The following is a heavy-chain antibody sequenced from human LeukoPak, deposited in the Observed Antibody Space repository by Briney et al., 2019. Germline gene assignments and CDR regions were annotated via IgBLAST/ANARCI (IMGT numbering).Heavy chain of an antibody. V-gene: IGHV3-23*01. CDR1: GFTFSSYA. D-gene: IGHD6-13*01. CDR2: ISGSGGST. CDR3: AKLRSSWFRGPRVY. Sequence: PGGSLRLSCAASGFTFSSYAMSWVRQAPGKGLEWVSAISGSGGSTYYADSVKGRFTISRDNSKNTLYLQMNSLRAEDTAVYYCAKLRSSWFRGPRVYWGQGTLVTVSS. J-gene: IGHJ4*02.